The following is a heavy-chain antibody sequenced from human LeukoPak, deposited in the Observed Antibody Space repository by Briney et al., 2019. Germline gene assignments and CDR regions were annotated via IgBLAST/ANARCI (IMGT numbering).Heavy chain of an antibody. CDR2: ITTDGTTT. D-gene: IGHD2-8*01. CDR3: ARPLGINDPDY. Sequence: PGGSLRLACPAARPTFSSSWMHCDSPAQGKVLLRVSRITTDGTTTNCADSVSGRFTISRDNAKNTLYLQMNSLRDEDTAVYYCARPLGINDPDYWGQGTLVTVSS. CDR1: RPTFSSSW. J-gene: IGHJ4*02. V-gene: IGHV3-74*01.